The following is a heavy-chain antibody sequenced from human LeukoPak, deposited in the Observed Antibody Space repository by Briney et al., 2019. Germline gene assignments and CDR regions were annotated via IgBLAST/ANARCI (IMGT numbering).Heavy chain of an antibody. D-gene: IGHD2-15*01. CDR2: ISSSSSYI. CDR1: GFTFSTYS. J-gene: IGHJ6*03. Sequence: PGGSLRLSCAASGFTFSTYSMNWVRQAPGKGLEWVSSISSSSSYIYYADSVKGRFTISRDNAKNSLYLQMNSLRAEDTAVYYCARGYCSGGSCYGPRNYYYYYMDVWGKGTTVTVSS. V-gene: IGHV3-21*01. CDR3: ARGYCSGGSCYGPRNYYYYYMDV.